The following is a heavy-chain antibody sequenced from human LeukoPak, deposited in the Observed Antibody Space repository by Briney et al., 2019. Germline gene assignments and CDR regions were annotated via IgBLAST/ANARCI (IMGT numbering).Heavy chain of an antibody. D-gene: IGHD3-10*01. V-gene: IGHV2-5*02. J-gene: IGHJ3*02. CDR3: ARTGSYSDAFDI. CDR1: GFSLTTSGVG. CDR2: IYWDDDK. Sequence: SGPTLVNPTQTLTLTCTFSGFSLTTSGVGVGWIRQPPGKALEWLALIYWDDDKRYCPSLKSRLTITKDTSKNQVVLKMTNMDPVDTATYYCARTGSYSDAFDIWGQGTMVTVSS.